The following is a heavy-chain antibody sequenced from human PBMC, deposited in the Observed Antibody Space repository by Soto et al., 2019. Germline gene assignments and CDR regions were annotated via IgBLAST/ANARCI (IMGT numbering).Heavy chain of an antibody. D-gene: IGHD3-9*01. CDR1: GFTVSSHY. J-gene: IGHJ4*02. CDR2: IYTSGDT. V-gene: IGHV3-66*01. CDR3: AMFNYDILDAFDY. Sequence: PGGSLRLSCAASGFTVSSHYMSWVRRAPGKGLEWVSVIYTSGDTYYADSVKGRFTISRDNSKNTLYLQMNTVRAEDTAVYYCAMFNYDILDAFDYWGQGTLVTVSS.